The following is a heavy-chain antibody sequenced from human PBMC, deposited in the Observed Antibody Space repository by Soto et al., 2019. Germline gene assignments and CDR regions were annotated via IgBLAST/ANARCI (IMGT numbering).Heavy chain of an antibody. Sequence: EVQLLESGGGLVRPGGSLRLSCTASGFSFSSYALSWVRQAPGKGLAWVSTISGSDGKTYYADSVKGRFSISRDTSKTTLYLEMTSLRVDDTAVYYCARWSFLDYWGQGTRVTV. CDR2: ISGSDGKT. V-gene: IGHV3-23*01. CDR1: GFSFSSYA. J-gene: IGHJ4*02. CDR3: ARWSFLDY. D-gene: IGHD1-26*01.